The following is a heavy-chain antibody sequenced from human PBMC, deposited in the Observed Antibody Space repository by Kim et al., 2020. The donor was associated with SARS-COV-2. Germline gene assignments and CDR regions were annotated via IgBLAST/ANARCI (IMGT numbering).Heavy chain of an antibody. CDR2: INPKNGGT. Sequence: ASVKVSCKASGYTFTDYFIHWVRQAPGQGPEWMGWINPKNGGTNYVQKFQGRVTMTRDTSISTVYMELSRLTSDDTAVYYCTIGKAFDPWGQGALVTVSA. CDR1: GYTFTDYF. CDR3: TIGKAFDP. J-gene: IGHJ5*02. V-gene: IGHV1-2*02.